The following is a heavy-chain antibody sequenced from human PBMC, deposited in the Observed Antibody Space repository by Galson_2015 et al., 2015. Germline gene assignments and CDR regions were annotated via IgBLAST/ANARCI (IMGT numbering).Heavy chain of an antibody. CDR1: RCSFGGYG. Sequence: SLILSCEASRCSFGGYGLRWGRQAPGAGLVWVAALWFDESHKYYADSVKGRFTISKDNSTNTLSLQMNSLRTEDTSVSYCERDLVGDLWGQGTLVIVSS. J-gene: IGHJ4*02. CDR3: ERDLVGDL. D-gene: IGHD3-16*01. V-gene: IGHV3-33*01. CDR2: LWFDESHK.